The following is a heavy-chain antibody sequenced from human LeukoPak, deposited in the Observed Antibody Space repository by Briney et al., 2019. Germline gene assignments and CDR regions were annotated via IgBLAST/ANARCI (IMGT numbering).Heavy chain of an antibody. D-gene: IGHD6-19*01. J-gene: IGHJ5*02. CDR1: GYTFTCYG. Sequence: ASVKVSCKASGYTFTCYGISWVRQAPGLGLEWMGWISAYNGNTNYAQKLQGRVTMTTDTSTSTAYMELRCLRSDDTAVYYCARDRGKYSSGWFGHRFDPWGQGTLVTVSS. CDR2: ISAYNGNT. CDR3: ARDRGKYSSGWFGHRFDP. V-gene: IGHV1-18*01.